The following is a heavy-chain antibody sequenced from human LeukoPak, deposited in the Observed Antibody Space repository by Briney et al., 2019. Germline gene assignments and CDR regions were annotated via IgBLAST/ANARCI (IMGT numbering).Heavy chain of an antibody. V-gene: IGHV4-59*01. CDR2: IYYSGST. D-gene: IGHD3-22*01. J-gene: IGHJ5*02. Sequence: PSETLSLTCTVSGGSISSYYWNWIRQPPGKGLEWIGYIYYSGSTNYNPSLKSRVTISVDTSKNQFSLKLSSVTAADTAVYYCARDSYDSSGYYPGWFDPWGQGTLVTVSS. CDR3: ARDSYDSSGYYPGWFDP. CDR1: GGSISSYY.